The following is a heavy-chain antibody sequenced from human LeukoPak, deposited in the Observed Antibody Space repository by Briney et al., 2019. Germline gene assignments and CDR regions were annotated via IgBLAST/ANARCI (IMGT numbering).Heavy chain of an antibody. Sequence: GGSLRLSCAASGFTFSGYAMSWARQAPGKGLEWVSLISGSGSSTNYADSVKGRFSFSRDNAKNTLYLQMNSLRGDNTAVYYCAKASTRWAGANLFDPWGQGTLVTVSS. CDR2: ISGSGSST. J-gene: IGHJ5*02. D-gene: IGHD4-23*01. V-gene: IGHV3-23*01. CDR3: AKASTRWAGANLFDP. CDR1: GFTFSGYA.